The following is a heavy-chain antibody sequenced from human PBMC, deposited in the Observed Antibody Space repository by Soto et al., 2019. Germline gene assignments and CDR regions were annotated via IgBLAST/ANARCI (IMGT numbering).Heavy chain of an antibody. V-gene: IGHV1-18*01. CDR2: ISAHNGNT. Sequence: QVHLVQSGAEVKKPGASVKVSCKGSGYIFTTYGITWVRQAPGQGLERMGWISAHNGNTNYAQKLQGRVTVTRDTSTSTAYMELRNLRSDDTAVYYCARGRDGDYWGQGALVTVSS. D-gene: IGHD6-6*01. CDR1: GYIFTTYG. J-gene: IGHJ4*02. CDR3: ARGRDGDY.